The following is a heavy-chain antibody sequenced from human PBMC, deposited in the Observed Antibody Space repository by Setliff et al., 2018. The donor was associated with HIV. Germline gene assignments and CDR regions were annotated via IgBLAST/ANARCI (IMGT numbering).Heavy chain of an antibody. Sequence: SCTVSGASISEYFWSWIRQSPGRRPEWIGHIYYTGSSKYSPSLKSRVTMSVDMARNQFSLNLTSVTAADTAVYYCARHDFNSGVNGRIFDIWGQGTLITVSS. CDR3: ARHDFNSGVNGRIFDI. CDR1: GASISEYF. CDR2: IYYTGSS. D-gene: IGHD6-25*01. J-gene: IGHJ4*02. V-gene: IGHV4-59*08.